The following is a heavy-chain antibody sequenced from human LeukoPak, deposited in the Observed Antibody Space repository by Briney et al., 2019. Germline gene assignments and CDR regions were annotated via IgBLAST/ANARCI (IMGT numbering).Heavy chain of an antibody. CDR3: ARDGHPYNWNDFDY. D-gene: IGHD1-1*01. J-gene: IGHJ4*02. Sequence: GASVKVSCKASGYTFTGYYMHWVRQAPGQGLEWMGWVNPNTGGTYYAQSFQGRVTMTRDTSISTAYMELRSLKSDNTAVYYCARDGHPYNWNDFDYWGQGTLVTVSS. V-gene: IGHV1-2*02. CDR2: VNPNTGGT. CDR1: GYTFTGYY.